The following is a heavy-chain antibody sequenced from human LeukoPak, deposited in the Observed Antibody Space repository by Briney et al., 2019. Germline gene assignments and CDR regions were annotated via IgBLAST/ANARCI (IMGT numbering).Heavy chain of an antibody. CDR3: ARRRYNWNAIDY. CDR2: ISSSGSTK. V-gene: IGHV3-11*01. CDR1: GFTFSDYY. Sequence: GGSLRLSCAASGFTFSDYYMSWIRQAPGEGLEWVSYISSSGSTKYYADSVKGRITISRDNAKNSLYLRMNSLRAEDTAVYYCARRRYNWNAIDYWGQGTLVTVSS. D-gene: IGHD1-20*01. J-gene: IGHJ4*02.